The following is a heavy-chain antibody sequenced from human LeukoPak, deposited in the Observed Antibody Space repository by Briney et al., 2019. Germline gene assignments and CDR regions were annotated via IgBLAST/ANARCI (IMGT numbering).Heavy chain of an antibody. V-gene: IGHV3-30*03. Sequence: GRSLRLSCAASGFTFSSYGMHWVRQAPGKGLEWVAVISYDGSNKYYADSVKGRFTISRDNSKNTLYLQMNSLRAEDTAVYYCALDSYYYDSSGYYPLFDYWGQGTLVTVSS. CDR3: ALDSYYYDSSGYYPLFDY. CDR1: GFTFSSYG. CDR2: ISYDGSNK. J-gene: IGHJ4*02. D-gene: IGHD3-22*01.